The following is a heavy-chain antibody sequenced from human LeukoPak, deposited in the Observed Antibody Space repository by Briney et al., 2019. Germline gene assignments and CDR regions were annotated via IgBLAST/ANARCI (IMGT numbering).Heavy chain of an antibody. CDR2: INPHSGGT. V-gene: IGHV1-2*02. D-gene: IGHD6-19*01. CDR1: GYTFTDYY. J-gene: IGHJ4*02. Sequence: ASVKVSCKASGYTFTDYYMHWVRQAPGQGLEWMGWINPHSGGTNYAPKFQGRVTLTRDTSNSTAYMELSRLTSDDTAVYYCARGPLLDSSGWYPYWGQGTLVTVSS. CDR3: ARGPLLDSSGWYPY.